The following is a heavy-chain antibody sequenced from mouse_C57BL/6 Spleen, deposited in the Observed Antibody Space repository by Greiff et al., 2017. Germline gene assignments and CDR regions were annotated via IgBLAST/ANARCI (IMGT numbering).Heavy chain of an antibody. V-gene: IGHV5-9-1*02. CDR1: GFTFSSYA. Sequence: EVQLVESGEGLVKPGGSLKLSCAASGFTFSSYAMSWVRQTPEKRLEWVAYISSGGDYIYYADTVKGRFTISRDNARNTLYLQMSSLKSEDTAMYYCTRDQGYDGYYYFDYWGQGTTLTVSS. CDR3: TRDQGYDGYYYFDY. D-gene: IGHD2-3*01. CDR2: ISSGGDYI. J-gene: IGHJ2*01.